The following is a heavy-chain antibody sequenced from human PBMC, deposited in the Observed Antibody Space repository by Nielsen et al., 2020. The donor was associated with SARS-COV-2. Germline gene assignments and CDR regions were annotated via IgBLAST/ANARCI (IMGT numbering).Heavy chain of an antibody. V-gene: IGHV4-34*01. CDR2: INHSGST. CDR3: ARKGGLRITMIVVVTPRGAFDI. D-gene: IGHD3-22*01. Sequence: SETLSLTCAVYGGSFSGYYWSWIRQTPGKGLEWIGEINHSGSTNYNPSLKSRVTISVDTSKNQFSLKLSSVTAADTAVYYCARKGGLRITMIVVVTPRGAFDIWGQGTMVTVSS. CDR1: GGSFSGYY. J-gene: IGHJ3*02.